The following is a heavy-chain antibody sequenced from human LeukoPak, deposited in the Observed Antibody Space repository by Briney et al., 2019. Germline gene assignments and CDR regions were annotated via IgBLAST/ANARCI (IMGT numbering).Heavy chain of an antibody. CDR2: IYYSGST. D-gene: IGHD3-22*01. Sequence: SETLSLTCTVSGGSIISYYWSWIRQPPGKGLEWIGYIYYSGSTNYNPSLKSRVTISVDTSKNQFSLKLSSVTAADAAVYYCARDSSGYYPYNWFDPWGQGTLVTVSS. CDR1: GGSIISYY. V-gene: IGHV4-59*01. CDR3: ARDSSGYYPYNWFDP. J-gene: IGHJ5*02.